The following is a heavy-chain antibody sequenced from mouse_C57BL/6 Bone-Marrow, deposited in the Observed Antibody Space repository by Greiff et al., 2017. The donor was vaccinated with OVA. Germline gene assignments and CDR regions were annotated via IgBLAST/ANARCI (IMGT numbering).Heavy chain of an antibody. CDR2: IDPENGDT. J-gene: IGHJ4*01. CDR3: TTLSRGYAMDY. CDR1: GFNIKDDY. Sequence: VQLQQSGAELVRPGASVKLSCTASGFNIKDDYMHWVKQRPEQGLEWIGWIDPENGDTEYASKFQGKATITADTSSNTAYLQLSSLTSEDTAVYYCTTLSRGYAMDYWGQGTSVTVSS. D-gene: IGHD3-1*01. V-gene: IGHV14-4*01.